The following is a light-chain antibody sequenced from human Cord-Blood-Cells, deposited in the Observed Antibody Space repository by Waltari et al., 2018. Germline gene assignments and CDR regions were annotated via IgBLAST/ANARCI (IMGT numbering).Light chain of an antibody. Sequence: AIRMTQSPSSLSASTGDRVTITCRASQGISSYLAWYQPKPGKAHKLLIYAASTLQSGVPSRFSGSGSGTDFTLTISCLQSEDFATYYCQQYYSYPRTFGQGTKVEIK. V-gene: IGKV1-8*01. CDR3: QQYYSYPRT. CDR1: QGISSY. J-gene: IGKJ1*01. CDR2: AAS.